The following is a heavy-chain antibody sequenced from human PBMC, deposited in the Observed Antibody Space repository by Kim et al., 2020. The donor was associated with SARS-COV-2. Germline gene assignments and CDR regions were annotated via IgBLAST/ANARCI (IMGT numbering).Heavy chain of an antibody. V-gene: IGHV4-59*01. CDR3: ARDRNGMDV. Sequence: GSTHYNPSRNSGVAIAVYTSKNQFSLKVNAVNAADTAVYYCARDRNGMDVWGQGTTVTVSS. J-gene: IGHJ6*02. CDR2: GST.